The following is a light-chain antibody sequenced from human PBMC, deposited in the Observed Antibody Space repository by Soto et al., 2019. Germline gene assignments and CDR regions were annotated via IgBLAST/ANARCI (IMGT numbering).Light chain of an antibody. J-gene: IGKJ1*01. CDR2: DAS. CDR1: QSISSW. CDR3: QQYYSYSWT. Sequence: DIPMTQSPSTLSASVGDRVTITCRASQSISSWLAWYQQKPGKAPKLLIYDASSLESGVPSRFSGSGSGTDFTLTISCLQSEDFATYYCQQYYSYSWTFGQGTKVEIK. V-gene: IGKV1-5*01.